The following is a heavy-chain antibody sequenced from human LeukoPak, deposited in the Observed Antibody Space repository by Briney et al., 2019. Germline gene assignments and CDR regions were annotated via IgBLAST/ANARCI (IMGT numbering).Heavy chain of an antibody. CDR2: ISSGSSTI. CDR3: ARGRATGRSGGDY. D-gene: IGHD3-9*01. V-gene: IGHV3-48*02. Sequence: GGSLRLSCVASGFTLSSYSMNWVRQAPGKGLEWVSYISSGSSTIYYADSVKGRFTISRDNAKNSLYLQMNSLRDEDMAVYYCARGRATGRSGGDYWGQGTLVTVSS. CDR1: GFTLSSYS. J-gene: IGHJ4*02.